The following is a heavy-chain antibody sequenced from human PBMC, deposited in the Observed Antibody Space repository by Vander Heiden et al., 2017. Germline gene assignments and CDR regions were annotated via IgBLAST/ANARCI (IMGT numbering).Heavy chain of an antibody. Sequence: QVQLVESGGGVVQPGRSLRLSCAASGFSVSSSGMHWVRQAPGKGLEWVAVIWYDGSKKYYGESVKGRFTISRDNPKNTLYLQMDSLRAEDTAVYYCARGDYYDSSGYYETHAFDIWGQGTMVTVSS. CDR2: IWYDGSKK. CDR3: ARGDYYDSSGYYETHAFDI. D-gene: IGHD3-22*01. V-gene: IGHV3-33*01. J-gene: IGHJ3*02. CDR1: GFSVSSSG.